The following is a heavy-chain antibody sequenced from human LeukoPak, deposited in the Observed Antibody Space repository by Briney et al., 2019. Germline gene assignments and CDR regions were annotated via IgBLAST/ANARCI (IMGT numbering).Heavy chain of an antibody. CDR1: GGSFSGYY. D-gene: IGHD3-22*01. CDR3: ARGGYYDSSGYAEYYFDY. Sequence: SETLSLTCAVYGGSFSGYYWSWIRQPPGKGLEWIGETNHSGSTNYNPSLKSRVTISVDTSKSQFSLKLSSVTAADTAVYYCARGGYYDSSGYAEYYFDYWGQGTLVTVSS. V-gene: IGHV4-34*01. J-gene: IGHJ4*02. CDR2: TNHSGST.